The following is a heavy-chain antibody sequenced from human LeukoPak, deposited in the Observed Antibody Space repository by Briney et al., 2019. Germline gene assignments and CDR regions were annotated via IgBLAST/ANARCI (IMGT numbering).Heavy chain of an antibody. CDR2: IIPIFGTA. CDR1: GGTFSSYA. Sequence: SVNVSCKASGGTFSSYAISWVRQAPGQGLEWMGGIIPIFGTANYAQKFQGRVTITRDTSASTAYMELSSLTSEDTAVYYCTRGRWSATTASYYLDFWGQGTLVTVSS. J-gene: IGHJ4*02. V-gene: IGHV1-69*05. CDR3: TRGRWSATTASYYLDF. D-gene: IGHD5-24*01.